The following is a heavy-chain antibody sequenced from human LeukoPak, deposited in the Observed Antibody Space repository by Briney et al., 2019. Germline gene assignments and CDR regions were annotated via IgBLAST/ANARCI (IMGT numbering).Heavy chain of an antibody. Sequence: GGSLRLSCAASGFTFSDYNMNWVRQAPGKGLEWVSYITDSGNTIHYADSVKGRFTISRDNAKNSLYLQMNSLRAEDTAVYYFAKTIGLNGWGVDVWGQGTTVTVSS. J-gene: IGHJ6*02. V-gene: IGHV3-11*01. CDR2: ITDSGNTI. CDR3: AKTIGLNGWGVDV. D-gene: IGHD1-1*01. CDR1: GFTFSDYN.